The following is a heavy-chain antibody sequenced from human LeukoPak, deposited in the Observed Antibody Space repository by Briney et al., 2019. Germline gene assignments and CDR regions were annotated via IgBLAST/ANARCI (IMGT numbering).Heavy chain of an antibody. J-gene: IGHJ4*02. D-gene: IGHD6-13*01. Sequence: SETLSLTCTVSGGSISSSSYYWGWNRQPPGKGLEWIGSIYYSGSTYYNPSLKSRVTISVDTSKNQFSLKLSSVTAADTAVYYCAREDGRWQLVLQQTASFDYWGQGTLVAVSS. V-gene: IGHV4-39*07. CDR2: IYYSGST. CDR1: GGSISSSSYY. CDR3: AREDGRWQLVLQQTASFDY.